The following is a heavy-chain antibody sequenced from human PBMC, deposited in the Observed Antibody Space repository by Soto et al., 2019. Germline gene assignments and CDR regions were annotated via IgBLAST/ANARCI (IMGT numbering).Heavy chain of an antibody. CDR1: GGTFSSYA. CDR2: IIPIFGTA. Sequence: QVQLVQSGAEVKKPGSSVKVSCKASGGTFSSYAISWVRQAPGQGLEWMGGIIPIFGTANYAQKFQGRVTITADESTSTAYMELSSLRSEDTAVYYWARDRNYYDSSGYYSKTYYYYGMDVWGQGTTVTVSS. V-gene: IGHV1-69*12. CDR3: ARDRNYYDSSGYYSKTYYYYGMDV. D-gene: IGHD3-22*01. J-gene: IGHJ6*02.